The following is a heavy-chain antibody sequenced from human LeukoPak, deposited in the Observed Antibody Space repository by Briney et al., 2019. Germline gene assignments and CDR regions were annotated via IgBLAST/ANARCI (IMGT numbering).Heavy chain of an antibody. J-gene: IGHJ4*02. D-gene: IGHD3-16*01. CDR2: IWYDGSNT. V-gene: IGHV3-33*08. CDR3: APDHGGY. CDR1: GFTFSTYG. Sequence: GGSLRLSCAASGFTFSTYGMHWVRQAPGKGLEWVAIIWYDGSNTYYADSVRGRFTISRNNSKNTLFLQMDSVRAEDTAVYYCAPDHGGYWGQGTLVTVSS.